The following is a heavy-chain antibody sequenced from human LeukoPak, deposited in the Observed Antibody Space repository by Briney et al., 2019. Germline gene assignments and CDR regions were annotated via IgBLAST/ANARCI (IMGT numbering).Heavy chain of an antibody. CDR3: ARDEKIVGASGQDY. J-gene: IGHJ4*02. CDR2: INTDGGDT. CDR1: GFTFGSYW. D-gene: IGHD1-26*01. Sequence: GGSLRLSCAASGFTFGSYWMHSVRQAPGHGLVWFSRINTDGGDTIYADSVKGRFTISRDNAKNTLFLQMNSLRAEDTAVYYCARDEKIVGASGQDYWGQGTLVTVSS. V-gene: IGHV3-74*01.